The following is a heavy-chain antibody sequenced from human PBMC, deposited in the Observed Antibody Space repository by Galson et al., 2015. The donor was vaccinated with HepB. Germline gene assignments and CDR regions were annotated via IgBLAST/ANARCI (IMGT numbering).Heavy chain of an antibody. J-gene: IGHJ4*02. Sequence: SLRLSCAASGFTFSSYAMRWVRQAPGKGLEWVSVISSSSANTYYADSVKGRFTISRDNSKNTLYLEMSSLSADDTAVYYCAKDGPIVPYSSGSDYWGQGTLVTVSS. CDR1: GFTFSSYA. V-gene: IGHV3-23*01. CDR3: AKDGPIVPYSSGSDY. D-gene: IGHD3-10*01. CDR2: ISSSSANT.